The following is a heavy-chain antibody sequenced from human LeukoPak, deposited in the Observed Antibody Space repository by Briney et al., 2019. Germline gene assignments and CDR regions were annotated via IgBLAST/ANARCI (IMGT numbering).Heavy chain of an antibody. CDR1: EFTFSSYS. V-gene: IGHV3-21*05. CDR2: ISSSAIYT. Sequence: GGSLRLSCEASEFTFSSYSMNWVRQAPGKGLEWVSHISSSAIYTYYADSVKGRFTISRDNAKNLLYLQMNSLRAEDTAVYYCAREYCSSTSCSLVDFWGQGTLVTVSS. J-gene: IGHJ4*02. CDR3: AREYCSSTSCSLVDF. D-gene: IGHD2-2*01.